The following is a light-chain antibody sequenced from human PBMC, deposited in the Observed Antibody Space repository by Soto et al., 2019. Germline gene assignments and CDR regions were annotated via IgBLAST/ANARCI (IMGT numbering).Light chain of an antibody. V-gene: IGLV2-14*01. Sequence: QSALTQPASVSGSPGQSITISCTGTSSDIGGYNYVSWYQHHPGKAPTLIIYEVSNRPSGVSNRFSGSKSGNTASLTISGLQTEDEADYYCSSNTRGSTLVFGGGTKLTVL. J-gene: IGLJ3*02. CDR1: SSDIGGYNY. CDR2: EVS. CDR3: SSNTRGSTLV.